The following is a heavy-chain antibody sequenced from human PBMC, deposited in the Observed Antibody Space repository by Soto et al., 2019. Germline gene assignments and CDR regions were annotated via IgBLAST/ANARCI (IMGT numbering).Heavy chain of an antibody. CDR2: ISSSSSTI. CDR1: GFTFSSYS. Sequence: EVQLVESGGGLVQPGGSLRLSCAASGFTFSSYSMNWVRQAPGKGLEWVSCISSSSSTIYYADSVKGRFTISRDNAKNSLYLQMNSLRAEDTAVYYCARDISASDAFDIWGQGTMVTVSS. V-gene: IGHV3-48*01. CDR3: ARDISASDAFDI. J-gene: IGHJ3*02.